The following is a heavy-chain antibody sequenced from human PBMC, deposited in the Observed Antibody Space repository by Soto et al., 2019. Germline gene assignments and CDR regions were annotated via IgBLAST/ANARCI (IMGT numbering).Heavy chain of an antibody. CDR2: IYATGTT. CDR3: VRDGTKTLRDWFDP. V-gene: IGHV4-4*07. D-gene: IGHD1-1*01. Sequence: KPSETLSLTCTVSGASISGFYRSWIRKSAGKGLEWIGRIYATGTTDYNPSLKSRVMMSVDTSKKQFSLKLRSVTAADTAVYYCVRDGTKTLRDWFDPWGQGISVTVSS. J-gene: IGHJ5*02. CDR1: GASISGFY.